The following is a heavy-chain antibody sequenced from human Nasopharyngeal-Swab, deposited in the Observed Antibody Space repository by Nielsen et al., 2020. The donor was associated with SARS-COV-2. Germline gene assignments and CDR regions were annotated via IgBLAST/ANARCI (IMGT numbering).Heavy chain of an antibody. Sequence: WIRQPPGKGLEWVSYISGGSRAIYYADSVKGRFTNSRDNGKNSLYLQMSSLRDEDTAVYYCARDSRVAYSMDVWGQGTTVTVS. CDR3: ARDSRVAYSMDV. J-gene: IGHJ6*02. D-gene: IGHD2-15*01. V-gene: IGHV3-48*02. CDR2: ISGGSRAI.